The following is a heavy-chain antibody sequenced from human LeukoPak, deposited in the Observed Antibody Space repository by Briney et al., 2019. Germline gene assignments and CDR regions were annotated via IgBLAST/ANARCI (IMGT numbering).Heavy chain of an antibody. Sequence: ASGTLSLTCTVSGGSISNHYWSWIRQPPGKGLEWIGYIHYSGSTNYKSSLKSRVTISVDTSKNQFSLKLRSVTAADTAVYYCARDTRGDILTGAHAFDIWGQGTMVTVSS. CDR1: GGSISNHY. CDR3: ARDTRGDILTGAHAFDI. D-gene: IGHD3-9*01. CDR2: IHYSGST. V-gene: IGHV4-59*11. J-gene: IGHJ3*02.